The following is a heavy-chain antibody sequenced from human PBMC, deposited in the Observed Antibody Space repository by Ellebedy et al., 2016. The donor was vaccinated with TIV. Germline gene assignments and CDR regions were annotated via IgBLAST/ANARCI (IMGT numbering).Heavy chain of an antibody. CDR2: INPNSGGT. J-gene: IGHJ4*02. V-gene: IGHV1-2*02. CDR1: GYTFTGYY. Sequence: ASVKVSCKASGYTFTGYYMHWVRQAPGQGLEWMGWINPNSGGTNYAQKFQGRVTMTRDTSISTAYMELSRLRSDDTAVYYCAREFSSSSWYVPWYDWGQGTLVTVSS. CDR3: AREFSSSSWYVPWYD. D-gene: IGHD6-13*01.